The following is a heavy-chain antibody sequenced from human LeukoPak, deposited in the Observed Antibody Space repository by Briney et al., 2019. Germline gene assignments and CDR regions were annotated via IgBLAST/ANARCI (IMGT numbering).Heavy chain of an antibody. CDR1: GFTFSNYA. D-gene: IGHD3-22*01. CDR3: AKPSLYYYDTSGYYRYWYFDL. CDR2: IRYDGSNK. V-gene: IGHV3-30*02. Sequence: PGGTLRLSCAASGFTFSNYAIHWVRQAPGKGLEWVAFIRYDGSNKYYVDSVKGRFTISRDNSKNTLYLQMNSLRAEDTAVYYCAKPSLYYYDTSGYYRYWYFDLWAVAPWSLSPQ. J-gene: IGHJ2*01.